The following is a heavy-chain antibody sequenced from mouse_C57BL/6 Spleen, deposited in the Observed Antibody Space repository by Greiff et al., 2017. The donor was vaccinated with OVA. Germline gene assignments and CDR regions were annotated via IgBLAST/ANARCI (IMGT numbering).Heavy chain of an antibody. J-gene: IGHJ4*01. CDR3: ASTTGVATYPYGMDY. D-gene: IGHD1-1*01. CDR2: IYPGSGGT. Sequence: QVQLQQPGAELVKPGASVKMSCKASGYTFTSYWITWVKQRPGQGLEWIGDIYPGSGGTNYNEKFKSKATLTVDKSSSTAYMQLSSLTSQASAVYYCASTTGVATYPYGMDYWGQGTSVTVSS. CDR1: GYTFTSYW. V-gene: IGHV1-55*01.